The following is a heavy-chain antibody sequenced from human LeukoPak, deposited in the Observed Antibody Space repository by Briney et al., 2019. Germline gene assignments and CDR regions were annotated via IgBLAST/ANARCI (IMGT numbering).Heavy chain of an antibody. CDR3: ARDQGSSTSWTWFDP. J-gene: IGHJ5*02. V-gene: IGHV3-7*01. Sequence: GGSLRLSCAASGFTFSSYWMSWVRQAPGKGLEWVANIKQDGSEKYYVDSVKGRFTISRDNAKNSLYLQMNSLRAEDTAVYYCARDQGSSTSWTWFDPWGQGTLVTVSS. CDR1: GFTFSSYW. D-gene: IGHD2-2*01. CDR2: IKQDGSEK.